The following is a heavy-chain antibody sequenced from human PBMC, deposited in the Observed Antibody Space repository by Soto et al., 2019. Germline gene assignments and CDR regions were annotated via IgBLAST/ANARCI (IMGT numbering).Heavy chain of an antibody. Sequence: QVQLVQSGAEVKKPGSSVKVSCKASGGTFSSYAISWVRQAPGQGLEWMGGIIPIFGTANYAQKFQGRVTITADESTRTAYMELSSLRSEDTAVYYCARAGIVLVAAAMVDAFDIWGQGTMVTVSS. CDR2: IIPIFGTA. J-gene: IGHJ3*02. CDR1: GGTFSSYA. D-gene: IGHD2-2*01. CDR3: ARAGIVLVAAAMVDAFDI. V-gene: IGHV1-69*12.